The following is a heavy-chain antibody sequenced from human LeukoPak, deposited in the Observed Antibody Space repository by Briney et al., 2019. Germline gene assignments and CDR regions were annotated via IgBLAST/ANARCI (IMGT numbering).Heavy chain of an antibody. D-gene: IGHD2-8*01. V-gene: IGHV1-46*03. CDR3: AREGHGPQNYYYYYYMDV. CDR2: INPSGGST. J-gene: IGHJ6*03. Sequence: APVKVSCKASGYTFTSYYMHWVRQAPGQGLEWMGIINPSGGSTSYAQKFQGRVTMTRDTSTSTVYMELSSLRSEDTAVYYCAREGHGPQNYYYYYYMDVWGKGTTVTVSS. CDR1: GYTFTSYY.